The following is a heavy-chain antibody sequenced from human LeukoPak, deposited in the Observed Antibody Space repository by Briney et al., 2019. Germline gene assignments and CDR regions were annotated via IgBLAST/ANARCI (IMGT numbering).Heavy chain of an antibody. CDR1: GFTFSSYW. CDR3: GRQQAAAGDY. D-gene: IGHD6-13*01. V-gene: IGHV3-74*01. J-gene: IGHJ4*02. Sequence: PGGSLILSCAASGFTFSSYWMHWVRQAPGKGLVWVSRISGDGTSTGCADSVKGRFTISRDNAKNMLYLQMNSLRDEDTAVYYCGRQQAAAGDYWGQGTLVTVSS. CDR2: ISGDGTST.